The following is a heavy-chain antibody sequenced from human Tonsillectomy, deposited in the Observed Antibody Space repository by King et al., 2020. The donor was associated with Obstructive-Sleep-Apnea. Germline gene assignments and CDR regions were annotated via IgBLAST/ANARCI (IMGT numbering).Heavy chain of an antibody. CDR3: MGDRDGYNF. Sequence: VQLVESGGGLVQPGGSLRLSCAASGFTFSRYLMHWVRQAPGKGLAWVSRIDVDGTNTHYTDSVKGRFTISSDNAKNTLYLQMNSRTAEDTSVYYCMGDRDGYNFWGQGTLVTVSS. CDR1: GFTFSRYL. V-gene: IGHV3-74*01. D-gene: IGHD5-24*01. J-gene: IGHJ4*02. CDR2: IDVDGTNT.